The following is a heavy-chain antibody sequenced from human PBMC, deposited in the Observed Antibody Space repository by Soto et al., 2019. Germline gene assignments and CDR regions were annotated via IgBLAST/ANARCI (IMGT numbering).Heavy chain of an antibody. Sequence: QVQLVESGGGVVQPGRSLRLSCAASGFTFSSYGMHWVRQAPGKGLEWVAVISYDGGNKYYADSVKGRFTISRDNSKNTLYLQMNSLRAEDTAVYYCAKVGDGDSGHAFDIWGQGTMVTVSS. CDR3: AKVGDGDSGHAFDI. CDR1: GFTFSSYG. V-gene: IGHV3-30*18. CDR2: ISYDGGNK. D-gene: IGHD4-17*01. J-gene: IGHJ3*02.